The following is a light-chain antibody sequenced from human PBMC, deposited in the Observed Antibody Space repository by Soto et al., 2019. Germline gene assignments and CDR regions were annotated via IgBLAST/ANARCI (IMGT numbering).Light chain of an antibody. CDR1: QSIGSS. V-gene: IGKV1-5*01. J-gene: IGKJ5*01. CDR2: DAS. CDR3: QQYNGYSRT. Sequence: IQMTQSPSTLSASVGDRVTITCRASQSIGSSLAWYQQKPGKAPNLLISDASSLERGVPSRFSGSGSGTEFTLTIRSLHPDDFATYYCQQYNGYSRTFGQGTRLKIK.